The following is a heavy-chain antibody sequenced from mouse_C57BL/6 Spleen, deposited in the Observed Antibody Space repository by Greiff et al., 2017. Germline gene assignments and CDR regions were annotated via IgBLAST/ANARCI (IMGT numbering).Heavy chain of an antibody. CDR2: IDPSDSYT. D-gene: IGHD2-4*01. Sequence: QVQLKQPGAELVMPGASVKLSCKASGYTFTSYWMHWVKQRPGQGLEWIGEIDPSDSYTNYNQKFKGKSTLTVDKSSSTAYMQLSSLTSEDSAVYYCARGGDYDHYFDYWGQGTTLTVSS. V-gene: IGHV1-69*01. CDR1: GYTFTSYW. J-gene: IGHJ2*01. CDR3: ARGGDYDHYFDY.